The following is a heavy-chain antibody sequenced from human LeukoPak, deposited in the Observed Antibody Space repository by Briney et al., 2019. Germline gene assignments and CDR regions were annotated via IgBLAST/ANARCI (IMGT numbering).Heavy chain of an antibody. CDR2: IYYSGST. V-gene: IGHV4-59*01. Sequence: PSETLSLPXTVSGGSISSYYWSWIRQPPGKGLEGIGYIYYSGSTNYNPSLKSRVTISVDTSKNQFSLKLSSVTAADTAVYYCARSGSWAGTFDYWGQGTLVTVSS. CDR3: ARSGSWAGTFDY. J-gene: IGHJ4*02. CDR1: GGSISSYY. D-gene: IGHD6-19*01.